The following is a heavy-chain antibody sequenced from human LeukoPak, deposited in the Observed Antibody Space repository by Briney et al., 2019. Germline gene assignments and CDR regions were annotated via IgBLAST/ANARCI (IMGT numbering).Heavy chain of an antibody. J-gene: IGHJ4*02. CDR3: ARRDYGGNPFDS. CDR2: IYYSGNT. V-gene: IGHV4-39*01. CDR1: GGSVSSSNYY. D-gene: IGHD4-23*01. Sequence: SETLSLTYTVSGGSVSSSNYYWGWIRQPPGKGLEWIGTIYYSGNTYYNPSLKSRVTISVDTSKNQFSLKLSSVTAADTAVYYCARRDYGGNPFDSWGRGTLVTVSS.